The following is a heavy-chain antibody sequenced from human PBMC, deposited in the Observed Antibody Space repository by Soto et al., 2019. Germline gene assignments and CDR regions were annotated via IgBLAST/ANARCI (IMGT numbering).Heavy chain of an antibody. CDR3: AKDGAHVRGIVGPGYFDY. D-gene: IGHD3-22*01. CDR1: GFTFSSYG. V-gene: IGHV3-30*18. CDR2: ISYDGSNK. Sequence: PGGSLRLSCAASGFTFSSYGMHWVRQAPGKGLEWVTVISYDGSNKYYADSVKGRFTISRDNSKNTLYLQMNSLRAEDTAVYYCAKDGAHVRGIVGPGYFDYWGQGTLVTVSS. J-gene: IGHJ4*02.